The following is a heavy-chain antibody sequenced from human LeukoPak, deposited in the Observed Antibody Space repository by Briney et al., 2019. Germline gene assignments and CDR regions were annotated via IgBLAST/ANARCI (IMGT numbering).Heavy chain of an antibody. CDR3: VRGSYGAYDY. CDR2: ISSSSSYI. V-gene: IGHV3-21*01. D-gene: IGHD4-17*01. J-gene: IGHJ4*02. Sequence: GGSLRLSCAASGFSFSDYNMNWVRQAPGKGLEWVSSISSSSSYINYADSVKGRFTISRDNAKNSLYLQMNSLRAEDTAVYYCVRGSYGAYDYWGRGSLVTVSS. CDR1: GFSFSDYN.